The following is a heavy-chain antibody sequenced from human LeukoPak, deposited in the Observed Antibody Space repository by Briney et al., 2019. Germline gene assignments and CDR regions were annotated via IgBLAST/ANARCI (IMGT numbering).Heavy chain of an antibody. J-gene: IGHJ4*02. CDR3: ERGLAVAGSFDY. CDR1: GFTFSSYD. CDR2: ISSSGSTI. D-gene: IGHD6-19*01. V-gene: IGHV3-48*03. Sequence: PGGSLRLSCAASGFTFSSYDMNWVRQAPGKGLEWVSYISSSGSTIYYADSVKGRFTISRDNAKNSLYLQMNSLRAEDTAVYYCERGLAVAGSFDYWGQGTLVTVSS.